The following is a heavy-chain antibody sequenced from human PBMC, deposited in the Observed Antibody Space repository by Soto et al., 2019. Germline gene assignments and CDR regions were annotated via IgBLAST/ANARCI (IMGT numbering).Heavy chain of an antibody. V-gene: IGHV4-39*01. D-gene: IGHD6-13*01. Sequence: SETLSLTCTVSGGSISSSRYYWGWIRQPPGKGLEWIGSIYYIGSTYYNPPLKSRVTISVDTSKNQSSLKLSSVTAADTAVYYCARQWYSSRYYFDYWGQGTLVTVSS. CDR1: GGSISSSRYY. CDR2: IYYIGST. J-gene: IGHJ4*02. CDR3: ARQWYSSRYYFDY.